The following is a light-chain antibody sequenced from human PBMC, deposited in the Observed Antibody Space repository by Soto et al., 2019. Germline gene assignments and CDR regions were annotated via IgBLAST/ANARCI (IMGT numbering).Light chain of an antibody. CDR2: DAS. Sequence: EIVLTQSPATLSLSPGERATLSCRASQSISIYLAWYQQKPGQAPRLLIYDASNRATGIPARFSGSGSGTDFTLTISSLEPEDFAVYYCQQRSNWPPEITFGQGTRLDMK. J-gene: IGKJ5*01. V-gene: IGKV3-11*01. CDR1: QSISIY. CDR3: QQRSNWPPEIT.